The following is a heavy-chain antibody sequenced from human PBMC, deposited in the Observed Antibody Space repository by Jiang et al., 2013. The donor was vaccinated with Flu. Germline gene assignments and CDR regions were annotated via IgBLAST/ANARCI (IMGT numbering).Heavy chain of an antibody. J-gene: IGHJ4*02. V-gene: IGHV1-18*01. Sequence: PGQGLEWMGWISAYNGNTNYAQKLQGRVTMTTDTSTSTAYMELRSLRSDDTAVYYCARSLYSGYVGHFDYWGQGTLVTVSS. CDR2: ISAYNGNT. CDR3: ARSLYSGYVGHFDY. D-gene: IGHD5-12*01.